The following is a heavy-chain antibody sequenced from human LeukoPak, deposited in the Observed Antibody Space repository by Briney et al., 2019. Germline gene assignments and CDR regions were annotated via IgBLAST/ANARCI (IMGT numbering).Heavy chain of an antibody. CDR3: ASQAAAGTVLATFDY. CDR2: IYSGGST. CDR1: GFTVSSNY. D-gene: IGHD6-13*01. Sequence: GGSLRLSCAASGFTVSSNYMSWVRQAPGKGLEWVSVIYSGGSTYYADSVKGRFTISRDNSKNTLYLQMNSLRAEDTAVYYCASQAAAGTVLATFDYWGQGTLVTV. V-gene: IGHV3-66*04. J-gene: IGHJ4*02.